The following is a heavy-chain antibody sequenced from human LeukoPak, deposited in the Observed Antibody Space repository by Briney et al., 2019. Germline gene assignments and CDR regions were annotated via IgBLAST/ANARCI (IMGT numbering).Heavy chain of an antibody. CDR2: ISYDGSNK. D-gene: IGHD6-19*01. CDR3: ARETSSGWENYFDY. J-gene: IGHJ4*02. CDR1: GFTFSSYA. Sequence: GGSLRLSCAASGFTFSSYAMHWVRQAPGKGLEWVAVISYDGSNKYYADSVKGRFTISRDNSKNTLYLQMNSLRAEDTAVYYCARETSSGWENYFDYWGQGTLVTVSS. V-gene: IGHV3-30*04.